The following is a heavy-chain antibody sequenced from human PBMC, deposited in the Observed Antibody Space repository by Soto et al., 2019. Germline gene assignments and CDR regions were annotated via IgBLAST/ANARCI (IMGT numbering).Heavy chain of an antibody. CDR1: GGSISSSSNF. CDR2: ITYSGTT. V-gene: IGHV4-39*01. D-gene: IGHD4-4*01. J-gene: IGHJ4*02. Sequence: SETLSLTCTVSGGSISSSSNFWGWIRQPPGKGLDWIAIITYSGTTYYNPSLESRVTISADTSENRFSLQLRSVTAADTAVYYCARRNYPYYFDFWGQGTLVTVSS. CDR3: ARRNYPYYFDF.